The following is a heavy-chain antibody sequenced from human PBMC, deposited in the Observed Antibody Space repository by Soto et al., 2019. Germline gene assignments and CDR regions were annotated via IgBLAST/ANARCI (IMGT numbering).Heavy chain of an antibody. CDR3: ARHGQKFYYYGMVV. V-gene: IGHV5-10-1*01. CDR1: GYSLTSYW. J-gene: IGHJ6*02. Sequence: AESLKISCTGYGYSLTSYWISWVREMPGKGLEWMGSIDPSDSYTNYIPSFQGHVTISPDKSISTAYLQCRSLKASKTAMDYGARHGQKFYYYGMVVWSQGTTVTVSS. CDR2: IDPSDSYT.